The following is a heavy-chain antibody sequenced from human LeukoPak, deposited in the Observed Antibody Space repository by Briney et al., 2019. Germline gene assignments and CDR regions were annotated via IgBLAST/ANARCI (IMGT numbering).Heavy chain of an antibody. CDR1: GYTFTSYG. CDR3: ARDIWFGELFNWFDP. V-gene: IGHV1-18*01. CDR2: ISAYNGNT. Sequence: ASVKVSCKASGYTFTSYGISWVRQAPGQGLEWMGWISAYNGNTNYAQKLQGRDTMTTDTSTSTAYMELRSLRSDDTAVYYCARDIWFGELFNWFDPWGQGTLVTVSS. J-gene: IGHJ5*02. D-gene: IGHD3-10*01.